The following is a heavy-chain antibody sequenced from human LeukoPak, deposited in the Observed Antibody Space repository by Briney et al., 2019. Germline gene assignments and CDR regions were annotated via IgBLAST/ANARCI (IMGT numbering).Heavy chain of an antibody. V-gene: IGHV1-8*01. J-gene: IGHJ6*02. CDR3: ARGPVAYYYYYGMDV. D-gene: IGHD6-19*01. CDR1: GYTFTSYD. Sequence: GASVKVSCKASGYTFTSYDINWVRQATGQGLEWMGWMNPNSGNTGYAQKFQGRVTMTRNTSISTAYMELSSLRSEDTAVYYCARGPVAYYYYYGMDVWGQGTTVTVSS. CDR2: MNPNSGNT.